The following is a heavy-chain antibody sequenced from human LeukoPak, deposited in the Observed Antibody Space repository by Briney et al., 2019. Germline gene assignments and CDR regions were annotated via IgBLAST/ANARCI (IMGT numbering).Heavy chain of an antibody. CDR1: GYSFSTYW. Sequence: GESLRISCQGSGYSFSTYWITWVRQMPGKGLELVGRIDPSYSHSNYSPSFQGHVTISPDKSISTAYFPWSSLKASDTAMHYFAGVYAGDFDYWGQGTMVTVSS. CDR2: IDPSYSHS. J-gene: IGHJ4*02. CDR3: AGVYAGDFDY. D-gene: IGHD2-8*01. V-gene: IGHV5-10-1*01.